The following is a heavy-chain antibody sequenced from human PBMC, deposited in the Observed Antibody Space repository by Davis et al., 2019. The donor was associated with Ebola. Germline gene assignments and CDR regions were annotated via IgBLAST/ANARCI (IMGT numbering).Heavy chain of an antibody. CDR2: IYPGDSDT. D-gene: IGHD3-16*01. Sequence: GGSLRLSCKGSGYSFSNYWVGWVRQMPGKGLEWMGIIYPGDSDTRYSPSFQGHVTISADKSISTAYLQWSSLKASDTAMYYCARWGRLSYYGMDVWGQGTTVTVSS. CDR1: GYSFSNYW. V-gene: IGHV5-51*01. CDR3: ARWGRLSYYGMDV. J-gene: IGHJ6*02.